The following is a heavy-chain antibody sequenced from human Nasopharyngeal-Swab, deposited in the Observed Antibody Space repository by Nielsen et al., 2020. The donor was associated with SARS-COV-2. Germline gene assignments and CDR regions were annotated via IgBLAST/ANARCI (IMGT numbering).Heavy chain of an antibody. CDR3: ARETLGLVIVVGDY. V-gene: IGHV4-31*03. D-gene: IGHD3-22*01. CDR1: GGSISSGGYY. Sequence: SETLSLTCTVSGGSISSGGYYWSWIRQHPGKGLAWIGYIYYSGSTYYNPSLKSRVTISVDTSKNQFSLKLSSVTAADTAVYYCARETLGLVIVVGDYWGQGTLVTVSS. J-gene: IGHJ4*02. CDR2: IYYSGST.